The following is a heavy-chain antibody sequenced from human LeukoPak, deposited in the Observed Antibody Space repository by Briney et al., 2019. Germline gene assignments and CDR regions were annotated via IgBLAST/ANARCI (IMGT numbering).Heavy chain of an antibody. J-gene: IGHJ1*01. Sequence: GGSLRLSCTASGFTFGDYALSWVRQAPGKGLEWVGFVRSKRYGGTTDYAASVKGRFTISRDDSKSIAYLQMNSLRAEDTALYYCAREGGSWGQGTLVTVSS. D-gene: IGHD5-12*01. CDR1: GFTFGDYA. CDR2: VRSKRYGGTT. V-gene: IGHV3-49*04. CDR3: AREGGS.